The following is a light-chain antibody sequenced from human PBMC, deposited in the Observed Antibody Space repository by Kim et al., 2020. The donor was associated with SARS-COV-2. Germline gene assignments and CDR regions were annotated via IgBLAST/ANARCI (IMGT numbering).Light chain of an antibody. V-gene: IGKV3-20*01. CDR2: SAS. CDR3: QQYGSSPQQYS. Sequence: EIVLTQSPGTLSLSPGERATLSCRASQSVSSSYLAWYQQKPGQAPRLLIYSASSRATGIPDRFSGSGSGTDFTLTISRLEPEDFAVYYCQQYGSSPQQYSFGQGTKLEI. J-gene: IGKJ2*03. CDR1: QSVSSSY.